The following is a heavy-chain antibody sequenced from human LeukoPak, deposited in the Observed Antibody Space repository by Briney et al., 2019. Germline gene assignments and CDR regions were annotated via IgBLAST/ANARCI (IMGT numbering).Heavy chain of an antibody. D-gene: IGHD2-2*01. CDR2: FDPEDGET. CDR1: GYTLTELS. V-gene: IGHV1-24*01. J-gene: IGHJ4*02. Sequence: GASVKVSCKVSGYTLTELSMHWVRQAPGKGLEWMGGFDPEDGETIYAQKFQGRVTMTEDTSTDTAYMELSSLRSEDTAVCYCATNRRCSSTSCYDFDNWGQGTLVTVSS. CDR3: ATNRRCSSTSCYDFDN.